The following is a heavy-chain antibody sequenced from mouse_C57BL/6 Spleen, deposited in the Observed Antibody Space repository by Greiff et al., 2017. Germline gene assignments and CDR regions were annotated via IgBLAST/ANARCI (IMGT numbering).Heavy chain of an antibody. J-gene: IGHJ1*03. CDR2: INPNYGTT. D-gene: IGHD1-1*01. Sequence: VQLQQSGPELVKPGASVKISCKASGYSFTDYNMNWVKQSNGKSLEWIGVINPNYGTTSYNQKFKGKATLTVDQSSSTAYMQLNRQTSEDSAVYYCAKGGSSYFYWYFDVWGTGTTVTVSS. CDR1: GYSFTDYN. CDR3: AKGGSSYFYWYFDV. V-gene: IGHV1-39*01.